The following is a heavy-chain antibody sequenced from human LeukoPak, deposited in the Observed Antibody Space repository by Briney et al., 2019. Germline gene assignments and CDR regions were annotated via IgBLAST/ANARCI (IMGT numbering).Heavy chain of an antibody. Sequence: SETLSLTCTVSGGSISSHYWSWIRQPPGKGPEWIGCIYYSGSTNYNPSLKRRVTVSVDTSKNQFSLKLSSVTAADTAVYYCAREGSMVGATLPTYYYYMDVWGKGTTVSVSS. CDR3: AREGSMVGATLPTYYYYMDV. CDR1: GGSISSHY. D-gene: IGHD1-26*01. V-gene: IGHV4-59*11. CDR2: IYYSGST. J-gene: IGHJ6*03.